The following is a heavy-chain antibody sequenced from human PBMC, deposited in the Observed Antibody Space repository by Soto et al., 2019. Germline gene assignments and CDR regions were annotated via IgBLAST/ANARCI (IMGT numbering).Heavy chain of an antibody. Sequence: QVQLVQSGAEVKKPGSSVKVSCKASGGTFSSYTISWVRQAPGQGLEWMGRIIPILGIANYAQKFQGRVNITADKSTSTAYMELSSLRSEDTAVYYCARELPLAVAGTLTYYYGMDVWGQGTTVTVSS. CDR1: GGTFSSYT. CDR2: IIPILGIA. V-gene: IGHV1-69*08. D-gene: IGHD6-19*01. CDR3: ARELPLAVAGTLTYYYGMDV. J-gene: IGHJ6*02.